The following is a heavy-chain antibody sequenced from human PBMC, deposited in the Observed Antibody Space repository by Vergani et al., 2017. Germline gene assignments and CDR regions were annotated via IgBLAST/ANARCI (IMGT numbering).Heavy chain of an antibody. Sequence: QVQLQQWGAGLLKPSETLSLTCAVYGGSFSGYYWSWIRQPPGKGLEWIGEINHSGSTNYNPSLKSRVTISGDTSKNQFSLKLSSVTAADTAVYYCARRGYDFWSGYYRGYFQHWGQGTLVTVSS. CDR1: GGSFSGYY. V-gene: IGHV4-34*01. CDR2: INHSGST. D-gene: IGHD3-3*01. CDR3: ARRGYDFWSGYYRGYFQH. J-gene: IGHJ1*01.